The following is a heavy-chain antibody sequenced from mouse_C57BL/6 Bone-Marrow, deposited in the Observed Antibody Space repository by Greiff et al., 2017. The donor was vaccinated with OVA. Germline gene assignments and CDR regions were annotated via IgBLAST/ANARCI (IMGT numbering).Heavy chain of an antibody. CDR2: IDPSDSYT. CDR3: ARSILWFFDY. CDR1: GYTFTSYW. V-gene: IGHV1-59*01. Sequence: QVQLQQPGAELVRPGTSVKLSCKASGYTFTSYWMHWVKQRPGQGLEWIGVIDPSDSYTNYNQKFKGKATLTVDTSSSTAYMQLSSLTSEDSAVYYCARSILWFFDYWGQGTTLTVSS. J-gene: IGHJ2*01. D-gene: IGHD2-2*01.